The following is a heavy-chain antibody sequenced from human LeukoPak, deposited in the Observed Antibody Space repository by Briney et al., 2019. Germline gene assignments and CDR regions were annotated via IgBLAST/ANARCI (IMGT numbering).Heavy chain of an antibody. J-gene: IGHJ4*02. V-gene: IGHV4-39*01. CDR1: GGSISGSSYY. Sequence: PSETLSLTCTVSGGSISGSSYYWGWIRQPPGKGLEWIGSIYYSVSTYYNPSLKSRVTISVDTSKNQFSLRLSSVTATDTAVYYCARLGEGYSSSWYVDYWGQGTLVTVSS. CDR3: ARLGEGYSSSWYVDY. D-gene: IGHD6-13*01. CDR2: IYYSVST.